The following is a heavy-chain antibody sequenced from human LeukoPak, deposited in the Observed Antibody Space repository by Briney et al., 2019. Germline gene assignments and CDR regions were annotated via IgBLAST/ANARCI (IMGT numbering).Heavy chain of an antibody. J-gene: IGHJ4*02. CDR2: ISTGSGNK. V-gene: IGHV3-23*01. CDR3: GKGRAVVGAAGPDH. CDR1: GFTFGGFA. Sequence: RGSLRLSCVGSGFTFGGFAMIWVRQAPGKGLEWVSSISTGSGNKYYADSVKGRFTISRDNSKNTLYLQMNSLRAEDTATYYCGKGRAVVGAAGPDHWGQGTLVTVSS. D-gene: IGHD2-15*01.